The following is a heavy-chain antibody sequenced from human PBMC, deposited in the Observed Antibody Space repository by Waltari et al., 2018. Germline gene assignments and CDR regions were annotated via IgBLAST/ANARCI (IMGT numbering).Heavy chain of an antibody. CDR1: GGSIRNYY. CDR2: IYYSGST. CDR3: TRGSNLFHY. V-gene: IGHV4-59*01. J-gene: IGHJ4*02. D-gene: IGHD4-4*01. Sequence: QVQLQESGPGLVKPSETLSLTCTVSGGSIRNYYWSWIRQPPGKGLEWIGYIYYSGSTDYNPSLKSLVTISVDTSNTQFSLKLSSVTAADTAVYYCTRGSNLFHYWGQGTLVTVSS.